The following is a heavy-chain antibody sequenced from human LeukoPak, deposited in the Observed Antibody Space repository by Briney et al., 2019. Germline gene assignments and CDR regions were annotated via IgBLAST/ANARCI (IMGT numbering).Heavy chain of an antibody. Sequence: GASVKVSCKASGYIFSNYGISWVRQAPGQGLEWMGWISAYSGNTNYVQKLQGRVTMTTDTSTSTAYMELRSLRSDDTAVYYCARVVKTDYYDSRGYPDYWGQGTLVTVSS. CDR1: GYIFSNYG. CDR2: ISAYSGNT. V-gene: IGHV1-18*01. CDR3: ARVVKTDYYDSRGYPDY. D-gene: IGHD3-22*01. J-gene: IGHJ4*02.